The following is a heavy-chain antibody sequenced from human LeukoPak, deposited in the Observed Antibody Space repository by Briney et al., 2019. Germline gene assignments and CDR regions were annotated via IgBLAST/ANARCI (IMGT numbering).Heavy chain of an antibody. J-gene: IGHJ6*02. CDR3: ARSTVTTHGMDV. CDR2: IYYSGST. CDR1: GGSISSYY. D-gene: IGHD4-17*01. Sequence: SETLSLTCTVSGGSISSYYWSWIRQPPGKGLEWIGYIYYSGSTNYNPSLKSRVTIPVDTSKNQFSLKLSSVTAADTAVYYCARSTVTTHGMDVWGQGTTVTVSS. V-gene: IGHV4-59*01.